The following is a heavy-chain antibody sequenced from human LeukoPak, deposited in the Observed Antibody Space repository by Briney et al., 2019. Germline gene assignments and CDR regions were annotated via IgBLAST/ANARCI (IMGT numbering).Heavy chain of an antibody. CDR3: TRIPWDYMDV. CDR2: IYYSGST. Sequence: PSETLSLTCTVSGGSISSGGYYWSWIRQHPGKGLEWIGYIYYSGSTYYNPSLKSRVTISVDTSKNQFSLKLSSVTAADTAVYYCTRIPWDYMDVWGRGTMVTVSS. D-gene: IGHD1-26*01. J-gene: IGHJ6*03. CDR1: GGSISSGGYY. V-gene: IGHV4-31*03.